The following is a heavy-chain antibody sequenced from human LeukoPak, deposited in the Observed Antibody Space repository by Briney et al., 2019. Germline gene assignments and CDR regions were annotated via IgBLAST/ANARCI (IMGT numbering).Heavy chain of an antibody. CDR3: ASDLDSTTVTTFYGSVDY. J-gene: IGHJ4*02. CDR2: ISWNSGSI. CDR1: GFTFADYA. V-gene: IGHV3-9*01. Sequence: PGGSLRLSCAASGFTFADYAMHWVRQAPGKGLEWVSDISWNSGSIGYADSVKGRFTISRDNSKNTLYLQMNSLRAEDTAVYYCASDLDSTTVTTFYGSVDYWGQGTLVTVSS. D-gene: IGHD4-17*01.